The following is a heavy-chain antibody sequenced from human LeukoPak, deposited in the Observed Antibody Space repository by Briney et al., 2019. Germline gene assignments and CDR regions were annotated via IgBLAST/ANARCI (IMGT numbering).Heavy chain of an antibody. D-gene: IGHD5-24*01. Sequence: VASVKVSCKAFGYTFTSNYMHWVRQAPGQGPEWMRVISPSGGSTTYAQKFQGRVTLTRDMSTSTDYLELSSLRSEDTAVYYCARDNSVRDEAWWFNPWGQGTLVTVSS. CDR3: ARDNSVRDEAWWFNP. CDR2: ISPSGGST. V-gene: IGHV1-46*01. CDR1: GYTFTSNY. J-gene: IGHJ5*02.